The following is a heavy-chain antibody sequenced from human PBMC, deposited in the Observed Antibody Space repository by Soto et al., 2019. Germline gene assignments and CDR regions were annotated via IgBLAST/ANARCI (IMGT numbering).Heavy chain of an antibody. CDR2: IYSGGSS. CDR1: GFTVSSNY. CDR3: AYNAEYYDNTRSDFAIHYFYY. V-gene: IGHV3-53*01. D-gene: IGHD3-22*01. Sequence: GGSLRLSCAASGFTVSSNYMSWVRQAPGKGLEWVSVIYSGGSSYYADSVKGRFTISRDNSKNTLYLQMNSLRAEDTAVYYCAYNAEYYDNTRSDFAIHYFYYWGQRTLVPVSS. J-gene: IGHJ4*02.